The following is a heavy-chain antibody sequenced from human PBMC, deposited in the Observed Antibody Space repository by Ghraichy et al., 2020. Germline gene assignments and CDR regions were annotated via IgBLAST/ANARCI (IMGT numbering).Heavy chain of an antibody. Sequence: ETLSLTCAVYGASFSGYYCSWIRQPPGKGLEWIGEINHSGCTNYNPSLKSRVTISVDTSKNQFSLKLSSVTAADTAVYYCARGPPFFNWRKSYFDYWGQGTLVTVSS. CDR1: GASFSGYY. D-gene: IGHD1-20*01. CDR3: ARGPPFFNWRKSYFDY. CDR2: INHSGCT. V-gene: IGHV4-34*01. J-gene: IGHJ4*02.